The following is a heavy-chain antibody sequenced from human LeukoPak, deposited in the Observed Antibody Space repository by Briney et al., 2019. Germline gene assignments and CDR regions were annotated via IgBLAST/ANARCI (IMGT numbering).Heavy chain of an antibody. CDR3: ARLMYYHHFDY. D-gene: IGHD2-8*01. CDR2: IKQDGSEK. CDR1: GFTFSSYG. J-gene: IGHJ4*02. V-gene: IGHV3-7*01. Sequence: GGSLRLSCAASGFTFSSYGMSWVRQAPGKGLEWVANIKQDGSEKHYVDSVKGRFTISRDNAKNSLYLQMNSLRAEDTAVYYCARLMYYHHFDYWGQGTLVTVSS.